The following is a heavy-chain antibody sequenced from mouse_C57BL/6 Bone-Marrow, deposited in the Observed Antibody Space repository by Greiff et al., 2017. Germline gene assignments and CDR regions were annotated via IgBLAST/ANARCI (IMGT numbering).Heavy chain of an antibody. V-gene: IGHV1-78*01. D-gene: IGHD3-3*01. J-gene: IGHJ4*01. CDR1: GYTFTDHT. Sequence: QVQLQQSDAELVKPGASVKISCKVSGYTFTDHTIHWMKQRPEQGLEWIGYIYPRDGSTKYNEKFKGKATLTADKSSSTAYMQLNSLTSEDSAVYFCARWGTVPARGYAMDYWGQGTSVTVSS. CDR2: IYPRDGST. CDR3: ARWGTVPARGYAMDY.